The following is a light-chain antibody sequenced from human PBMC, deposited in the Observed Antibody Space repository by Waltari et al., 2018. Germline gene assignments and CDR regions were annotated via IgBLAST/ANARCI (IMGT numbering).Light chain of an antibody. J-gene: IGKJ3*01. Sequence: DLVMTQSPDSLSLSLGEWATFNCRSSHNFLYSFSNKNFLAWYQQKPGQPPKLLIYWASTRESGVPDRFSGSGSGTDFTLTISSLQAEDVAVYYCQQYYFSPPTFGPGTKVDIK. CDR2: WAS. V-gene: IGKV4-1*01. CDR3: QQYYFSPPT. CDR1: HNFLYSFSNKNF.